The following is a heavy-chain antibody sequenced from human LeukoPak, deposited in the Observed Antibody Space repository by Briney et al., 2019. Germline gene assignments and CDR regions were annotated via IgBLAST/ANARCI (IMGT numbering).Heavy chain of an antibody. CDR2: ISGSDAGT. CDR3: ARDLRPPERYCSGGSCYPASDYFDY. D-gene: IGHD2-15*01. Sequence: GGSLRLSCAASGFTFNNYAMSWVRQAPGKGLEWVSAISGSDAGTYYADSVKGRFTISRDDAKNSLYLQMNSLRAEDTAVYYCARDLRPPERYCSGGSCYPASDYFDYWGQGTLVTVSS. J-gene: IGHJ4*02. V-gene: IGHV3-23*01. CDR1: GFTFNNYA.